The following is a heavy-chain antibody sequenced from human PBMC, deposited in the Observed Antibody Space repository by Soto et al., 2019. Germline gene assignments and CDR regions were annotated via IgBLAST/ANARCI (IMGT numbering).Heavy chain of an antibody. J-gene: IGHJ6*03. Sequence: HLGGSPRLSCAASGFTFSSYSMNWFRQAPGKGLEWVSYISSSSSTIYYADSVKGRFTISRDNAKNSLYLQMNSLRAEDTAVYYCARDDKYSSTYYYYYMDVWGKGTTVTVSS. CDR3: ARDDKYSSTYYYYYMDV. CDR1: GFTFSSYS. CDR2: ISSSSSTI. V-gene: IGHV3-48*01. D-gene: IGHD6-13*01.